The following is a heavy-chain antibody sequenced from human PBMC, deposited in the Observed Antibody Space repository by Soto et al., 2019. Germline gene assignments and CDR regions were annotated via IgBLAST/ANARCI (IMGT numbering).Heavy chain of an antibody. V-gene: IGHV3-53*02. CDR1: GFTVSSNY. J-gene: IGHJ6*02. Sequence: EVQLVETGGGLIQPGGSLRLSCAASGFTVSSNYMSWVRQAPGKGLEWVSVIYSGGSTYYADSVRGRFTISRDNSKNTLYLHMKSLRAADTAVYYCARDPPATRHGMDVWGQGTTVTVSS. CDR3: ARDPPATRHGMDV. CDR2: IYSGGST.